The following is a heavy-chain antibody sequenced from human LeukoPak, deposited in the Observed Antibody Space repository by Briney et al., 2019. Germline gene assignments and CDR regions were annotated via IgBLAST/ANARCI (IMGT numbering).Heavy chain of an antibody. CDR1: GGSLSGYY. V-gene: IGHV4-34*01. J-gene: IGHJ4*02. Sequence: SETLSLTCAVYGGSLSGYYWSWIRQPPGKGLEWIGEINHSGSTNYNPSLKSRVTISVDTSKNQFSLKLSSVTAADTAVYYCARGDYRVFDYWGQGTLVTVSS. CDR2: INHSGST. CDR3: ARGDYRVFDY. D-gene: IGHD4-11*01.